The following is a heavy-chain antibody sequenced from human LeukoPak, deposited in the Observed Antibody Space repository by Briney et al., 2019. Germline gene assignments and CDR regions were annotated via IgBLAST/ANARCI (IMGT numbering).Heavy chain of an antibody. D-gene: IGHD3-10*01. Sequence: GRSLRLSCAASRFTFRNYAMHWVRQAPGKGLEWVAVISSDGTNKDYADSVKGRFSISRDNSKKTLYLQMNRLRADDTAVYYCARDRSQEFDPWGQGTLVTVSS. V-gene: IGHV3-30*04. CDR1: RFTFRNYA. CDR3: ARDRSQEFDP. J-gene: IGHJ5*02. CDR2: ISSDGTNK.